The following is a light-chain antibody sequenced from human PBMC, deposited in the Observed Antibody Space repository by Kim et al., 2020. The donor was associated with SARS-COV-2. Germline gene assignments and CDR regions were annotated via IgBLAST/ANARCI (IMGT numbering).Light chain of an antibody. V-gene: IGKV1D-8*02. CDR2: AAS. J-gene: IGKJ1*01. CDR3: QQYYSIAGT. CDR1: QSISSY. Sequence: IRMTQSPSLLSASPGDRVTISCRMSQSISSYLAWYQQKAGKAPELLIYAASTLQSGVPSRFSGSGSGTDFTLTISCLQSEDFATYYCQQYYSIAGTFGQGTKVEIK.